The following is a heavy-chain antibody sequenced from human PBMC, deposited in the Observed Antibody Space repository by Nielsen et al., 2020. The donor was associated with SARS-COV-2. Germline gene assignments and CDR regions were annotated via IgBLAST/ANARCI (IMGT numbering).Heavy chain of an antibody. Sequence: GESRKNSCVASGFTLRRYWMHRDRQAPGKGLEWVANIRQDGSERYYVDSVKGRFTISRDNAKNSVYLQMNSLRAEDTAVYYCARRYFEFWGQGTLVTVSS. CDR1: GFTLRRYW. J-gene: IGHJ4*02. V-gene: IGHV3-7*01. CDR2: IRQDGSER. CDR3: ARRYFEF.